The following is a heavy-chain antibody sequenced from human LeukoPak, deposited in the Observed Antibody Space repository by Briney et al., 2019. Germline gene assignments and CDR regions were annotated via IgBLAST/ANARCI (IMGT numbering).Heavy chain of an antibody. CDR2: IYPRDGST. Sequence: ASVKVCCKASGYTFTSNYIHWMRQAPGQGLEWMGMIYPRDGSTSYAQKFQGRVTVTRDTSTSTVHMELSGLRSEDTAVYYCARDQEGFDYWGQGTLVTVSS. J-gene: IGHJ4*02. CDR3: ARDQEGFDY. V-gene: IGHV1-46*01. CDR1: GYTFTSNY.